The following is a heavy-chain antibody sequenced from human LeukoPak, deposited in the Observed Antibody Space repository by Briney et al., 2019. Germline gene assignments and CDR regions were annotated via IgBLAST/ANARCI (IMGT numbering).Heavy chain of an antibody. Sequence: SANLSLTCTVSGYSSSSTYYGAWIRQPPGKGLEWIATISHSGSTYYTPSLESRLTISLDTSRNHFSLRLSSVTAADTAVYYCARVNAPVATFDYWGLGTLVAVSS. CDR1: GYSSSSTYY. J-gene: IGHJ4*02. D-gene: IGHD1-1*01. V-gene: IGHV4-38-2*02. CDR3: ARVNAPVATFDY. CDR2: ISHSGST.